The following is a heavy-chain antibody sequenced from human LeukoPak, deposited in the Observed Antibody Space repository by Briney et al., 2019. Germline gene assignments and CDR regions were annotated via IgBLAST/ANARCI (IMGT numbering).Heavy chain of an antibody. Sequence: ASVKVSCKASGYTFTSNNINWVRQAPGQGLEWMGWMNPKSGNTDYAQKFQGRVTITADKSTSTAYMELSSLRSEDTAVYYCARRYYYGSGSLWHAFDIWGQGTMVTVSS. CDR3: ARRYYYGSGSLWHAFDI. J-gene: IGHJ3*02. CDR1: GYTFTSNN. CDR2: MNPKSGNT. V-gene: IGHV1-8*03. D-gene: IGHD3-10*01.